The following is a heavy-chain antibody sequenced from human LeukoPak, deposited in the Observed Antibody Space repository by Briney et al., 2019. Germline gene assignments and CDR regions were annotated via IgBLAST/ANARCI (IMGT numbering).Heavy chain of an antibody. CDR1: GFTFSTYN. D-gene: IGHD4-17*01. CDR3: ARLADYGPPDY. V-gene: IGHV3-21*01. Sequence: KPGGSLRLSCAASGFTFSTYNMNWVRQAPGKGLEWVSSITSSSSYTFYADSVKGRFTISRDNAKNSLYLQMNSLRAEDTAVYYCARLADYGPPDYWGQGTLVTVSS. J-gene: IGHJ4*02. CDR2: ITSSSSYT.